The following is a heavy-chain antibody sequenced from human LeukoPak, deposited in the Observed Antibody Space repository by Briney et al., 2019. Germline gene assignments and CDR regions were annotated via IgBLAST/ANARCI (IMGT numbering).Heavy chain of an antibody. D-gene: IGHD2-8*01. J-gene: IGHJ6*03. V-gene: IGHV4-34*01. CDR2: INHSGST. CDR1: GGSFSGYY. CDR3: AREVLRSYMDV. Sequence: SETLSLTCAVYGGSFSGYYWSWIRQPPGKGLEWIGEINHSGSTNYNPSLKSRVTISVDTSKNQFSLKLSSVTAADTAVYYCAREVLRSYMDVWGKGTTVTVSS.